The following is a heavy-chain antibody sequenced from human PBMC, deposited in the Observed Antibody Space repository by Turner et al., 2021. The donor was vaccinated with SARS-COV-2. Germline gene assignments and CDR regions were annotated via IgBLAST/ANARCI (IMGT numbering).Heavy chain of an antibody. J-gene: IGHJ3*02. CDR3: AREKPGFDSSGYYPDAFDI. V-gene: IGHV3-21*06. Sequence: EAKLVESGAGLVEPGGCLSVTCVGSGSALSSYGMNWVRQAPGKGLEWVSSISSSSSYIYYANSLKGRFTISRNNAKNSVYLQMNSLRAEDTAVYYCAREKPGFDSSGYYPDAFDIWGQGTMVTVSS. D-gene: IGHD3-22*01. CDR2: ISSSSSYI. CDR1: GSALSSYG.